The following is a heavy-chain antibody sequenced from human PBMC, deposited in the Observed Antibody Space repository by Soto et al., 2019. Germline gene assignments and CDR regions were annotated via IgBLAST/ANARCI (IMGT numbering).Heavy chain of an antibody. CDR1: GGTFSSYS. CDR2: IIPIFGTP. Sequence: QVQLVQSGAEVKKPGSSVKVSCKASGGTFSSYSINWVRQAPGQGLEWMGEIIPIFGTPNYTQKFQGRVTLTAYESISTVYMELGSLRSEHTAVYYCARDGGRNSGGIYYWGQGTLVTVS. CDR3: ARDGGRNSGGIYY. V-gene: IGHV1-69*01. D-gene: IGHD1-7*01. J-gene: IGHJ4*02.